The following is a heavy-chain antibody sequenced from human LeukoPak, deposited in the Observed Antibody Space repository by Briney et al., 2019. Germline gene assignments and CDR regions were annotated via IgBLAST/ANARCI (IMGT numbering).Heavy chain of an antibody. J-gene: IGHJ4*02. V-gene: IGHV3-7*01. D-gene: IGHD3-16*01. CDR2: IKEDESAK. Sequence: GGSLRLSRAASGFIFTDHWMSWVRQAPGKRLEWVANIKEDESAKFYADSVRGRFTISRDNAKNSLYLQMNNLRVEDTAVYYCARAVDVADYWGRGTLVTVSS. CDR3: ARAVDVADY. CDR1: GFIFTDHW.